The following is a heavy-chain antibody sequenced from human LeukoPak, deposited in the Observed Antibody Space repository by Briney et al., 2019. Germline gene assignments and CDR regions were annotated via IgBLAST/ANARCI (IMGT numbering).Heavy chain of an antibody. D-gene: IGHD3-22*01. CDR3: ARGVVYDSSGYCWFDP. V-gene: IGHV1-18*04. CDR1: GYTFTSYA. J-gene: IGHJ5*02. Sequence: EASVKVSCKASGYTFTSYAMHWVRQAPGQRLEWMGWISAYNGDTNYAQKLQGRVTMTTDTSTTTAYMELRSLRSDDTAVYYCARGVVYDSSGYCWFDPWGQGTLVTVSS. CDR2: ISAYNGDT.